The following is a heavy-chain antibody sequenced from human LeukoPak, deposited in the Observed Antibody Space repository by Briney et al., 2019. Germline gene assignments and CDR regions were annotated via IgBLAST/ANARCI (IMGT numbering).Heavy chain of an antibody. V-gene: IGHV3-53*01. CDR1: GFTVSSNY. J-gene: IGHJ5*02. CDR2: IYSGGST. Sequence: PGGSLRLSCAASGFTVSSNYMGWVRQAPGKGLEWVSVIYSGGSTYYADSVKGRFTISRDNSKNTLYLQMNSLRAEDTAVYYCARDLGSSGWYVWFDPWGQGTLVTVSS. D-gene: IGHD6-19*01. CDR3: ARDLGSSGWYVWFDP.